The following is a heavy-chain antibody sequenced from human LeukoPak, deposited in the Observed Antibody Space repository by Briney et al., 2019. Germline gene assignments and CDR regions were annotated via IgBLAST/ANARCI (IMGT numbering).Heavy chain of an antibody. Sequence: SETLSLTCNVSGDSISRSRHLWAWIRQSPGRGLEWIGYIYNSGSTYYNPSLKSRVTISVDTSKNQFSLRLSSVTAADTAVYYCARWGTYASTSNWFDPWGQGTLVTVSS. CDR2: IYNSGST. CDR3: ARWGTYASTSNWFDP. D-gene: IGHD2-2*01. J-gene: IGHJ5*02. CDR1: GDSISRSRHL. V-gene: IGHV4-39*07.